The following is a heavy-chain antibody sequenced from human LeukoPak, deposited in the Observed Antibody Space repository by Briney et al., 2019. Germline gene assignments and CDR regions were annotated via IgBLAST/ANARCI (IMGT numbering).Heavy chain of an antibody. D-gene: IGHD3-9*01. CDR2: INSDGSST. J-gene: IGHJ4*02. V-gene: IGHV3-74*01. Sequence: GGSLRLSCAASGFTFSSYWMHWVRQAPGKGLVWVSRINSDGSSTSYADSVKGRFTISRDNAKYTLYLQMNSLRAEDTAVYYCARDPTYDILTGYTDYWGQGTLVTVSS. CDR1: GFTFSSYW. CDR3: ARDPTYDILTGYTDY.